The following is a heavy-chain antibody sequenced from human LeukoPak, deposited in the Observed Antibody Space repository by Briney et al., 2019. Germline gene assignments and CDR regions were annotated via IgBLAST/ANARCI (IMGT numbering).Heavy chain of an antibody. J-gene: IGHJ5*02. CDR2: INPSGGST. D-gene: IGHD3-10*01. CDR1: GYTFTRYY. Sequence: ASVKVSCKASGYTFTRYYMNWVRQAPGQGLEWMGIINPSGGSTNYAQKFQGRVTMTRDTSTSTIYMEVSSLRSEDTAVYYCATSFRAVDWFDPWGQGTLVTVSS. V-gene: IGHV1-46*01. CDR3: ATSFRAVDWFDP.